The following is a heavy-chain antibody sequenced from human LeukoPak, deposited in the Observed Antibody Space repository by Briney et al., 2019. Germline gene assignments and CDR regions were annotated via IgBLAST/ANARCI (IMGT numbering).Heavy chain of an antibody. CDR3: ARLDCSSTSCYQYGMDV. CDR2: ISSSSSYI. J-gene: IGHJ6*02. D-gene: IGHD2-2*01. Sequence: GGSLRLSCAASGFTFSSYSMNWVRQAPGKGLEWVSSISSSSSYIYYADSVKGRFTICRDNAKNSLYLQINSLRAEDTAVYYCARLDCSSTSCYQYGMDVWGQGTTVTVPS. CDR1: GFTFSSYS. V-gene: IGHV3-21*01.